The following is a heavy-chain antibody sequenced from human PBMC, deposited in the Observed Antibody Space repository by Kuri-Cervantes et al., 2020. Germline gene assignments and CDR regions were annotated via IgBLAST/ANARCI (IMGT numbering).Heavy chain of an antibody. J-gene: IGHJ5*02. CDR2: IYYSGST. Sequence: SETLSLTCTVSGGSISSSSYYWGWIRQPPGKGLEWIGSIYYSGSTYYNPSLKSRVTMSVDTSKNQFSLKLSSVTAADTAVYYCARSRDYYDSGVVPWFDPWGQGTLVTVSS. CDR3: ARSRDYYDSGVVPWFDP. V-gene: IGHV4-39*07. D-gene: IGHD3-22*01. CDR1: GGSISSSSYY.